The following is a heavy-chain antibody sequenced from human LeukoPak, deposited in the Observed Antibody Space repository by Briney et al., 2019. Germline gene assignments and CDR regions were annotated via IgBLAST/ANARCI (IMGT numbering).Heavy chain of an antibody. J-gene: IGHJ4*02. Sequence: GGSLRLSCAASGFLFSSYWMAWVRQAPGKGLERVTSIKQDGGETFYVDSVKGRFTISRDNAKNSLYLQMNSLRAEDTAVYYCTRFETVAAKPLEYWGQGTLVSVSS. CDR2: IKQDGGET. CDR1: GFLFSSYW. V-gene: IGHV3-7*01. CDR3: TRFETVAAKPLEY. D-gene: IGHD6-19*01.